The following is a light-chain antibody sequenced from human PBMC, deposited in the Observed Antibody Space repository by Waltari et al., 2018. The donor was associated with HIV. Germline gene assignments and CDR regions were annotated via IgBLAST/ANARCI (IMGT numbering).Light chain of an antibody. J-gene: IGLJ3*02. CDR3: QSYDSSLSGSV. V-gene: IGLV1-40*01. Sequence: QSVLTQPPSVSGAPGQRVTISCTGSSANIGARFDVHGYQQLPGTAPKLPIYGDNNLPSWVPDRFSGSKSGTSASLAITGLQAEDEADYYCQSYDSSLSGSVFGGGTKLTVL. CDR2: GDN. CDR1: SANIGARFD.